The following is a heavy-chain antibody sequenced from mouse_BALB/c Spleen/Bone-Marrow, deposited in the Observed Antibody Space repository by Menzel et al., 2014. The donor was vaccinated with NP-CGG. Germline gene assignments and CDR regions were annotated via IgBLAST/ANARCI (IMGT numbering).Heavy chain of an antibody. V-gene: IGHV6-6*02. J-gene: IGHJ3*01. CDR3: TTGFAY. CDR2: IRLKSYNYAT. CDR1: GFTFSNYW. Sequence: EVKVVESGGDLVQPGGSMTLSCVASGFTFSNYWMNWVRQSPEKGLEWVAEIRLKSYNYATQYAESVKGRFTISRDESKSSGYLQMNNLRAEDTGIYYCTTGFAYWGQGTLVTVSA.